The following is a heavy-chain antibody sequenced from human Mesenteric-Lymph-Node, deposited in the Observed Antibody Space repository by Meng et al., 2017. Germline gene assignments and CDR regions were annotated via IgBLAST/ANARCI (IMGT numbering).Heavy chain of an antibody. CDR2: ISGSGDYT. CDR3: TNDRLNH. CDR1: GFTFSTYF. V-gene: IGHV3-23*01. Sequence: VNLLVSGGGLLPPGGSLRLSCVASGFTFSTYFMSWVRQAPGKGPEWVSAISGSGDYTQYADSVKGRFTISRDNSKDTLYLQMDSLRVEDTAVYYCTNDRLNHWGQGALVTVSS. J-gene: IGHJ1*01. D-gene: IGHD3-16*01.